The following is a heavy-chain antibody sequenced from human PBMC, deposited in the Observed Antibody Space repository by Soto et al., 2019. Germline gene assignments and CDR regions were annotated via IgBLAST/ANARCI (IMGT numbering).Heavy chain of an antibody. CDR3: ARDFDCANGACYTGYYYYGLDV. D-gene: IGHD2-8*01. Sequence: NLGGSLRLSCAVSGFTFNSYSMNWVRQAPGKGLEWVSSISGFSNYMYYTDSVKGRFTISRDNARNSLYLQMNSLRDEDTAVYYCARDFDCANGACYTGYYYYGLDVWGLGTTVTVSS. CDR2: ISGFSNYM. V-gene: IGHV3-21*01. CDR1: GFTFNSYS. J-gene: IGHJ6*02.